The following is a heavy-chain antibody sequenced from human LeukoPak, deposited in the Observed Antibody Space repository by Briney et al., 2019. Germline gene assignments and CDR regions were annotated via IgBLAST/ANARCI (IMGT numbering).Heavy chain of an antibody. J-gene: IGHJ4*02. D-gene: IGHD6-13*01. CDR3: TTDLGYSSSDFDY. CDR2: IKSRTDGGTT. Sequence: GGSLRLSCAASGFTFSNAWMNWVRQAPGKGLEWVGRIKSRTDGGTTDYAAPVKGRFTISRDDSKNTLYLQMNSLKTEDTAVYYCTTDLGYSSSDFDYWGQGTLVTVSS. V-gene: IGHV3-15*07. CDR1: GFTFSNAW.